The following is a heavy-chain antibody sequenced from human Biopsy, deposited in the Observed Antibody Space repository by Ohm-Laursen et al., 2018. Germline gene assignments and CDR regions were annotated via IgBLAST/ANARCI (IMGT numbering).Heavy chain of an antibody. Sequence: ASVKVSCKASGGPFSSYAVTWVRQAPGQGLEWMGGIIGMFGTADYAQRFQGRVTITADESTSTAYMELSSLRFDDTAVYYCARDALGGGSYRFFYWGQGSLVTVSS. CDR3: ARDALGGGSYRFFY. CDR2: IIGMFGTA. J-gene: IGHJ4*02. CDR1: GGPFSSYA. V-gene: IGHV1-69*13. D-gene: IGHD1-26*01.